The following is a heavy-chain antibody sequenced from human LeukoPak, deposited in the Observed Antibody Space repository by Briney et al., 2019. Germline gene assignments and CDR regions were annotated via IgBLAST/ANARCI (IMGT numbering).Heavy chain of an antibody. CDR2: INSDGSST. D-gene: IGHD3-10*01. CDR1: GFTFSSYW. Sequence: GGSLRLSCAASGFTFSSYWMHWVRQAPGKGLVWVSRINSDGSSTSYADSVKGRFTVSRDNAKNTLYLQMNSLRAEDTAVYYCARANYYGSGRAAFDIWGQGTMVTVSS. J-gene: IGHJ3*02. V-gene: IGHV3-74*01. CDR3: ARANYYGSGRAAFDI.